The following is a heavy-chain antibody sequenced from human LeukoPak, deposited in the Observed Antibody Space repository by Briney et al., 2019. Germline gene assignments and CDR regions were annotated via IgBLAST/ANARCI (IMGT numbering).Heavy chain of an antibody. CDR2: LCYSGST. J-gene: IGHJ4*02. V-gene: IGHV4-39*01. Sequence: PSGTLSLTCTVSSGSISSSSYYWGWIRQPPGKGLEWIGNLCYSGSTYYSPSLKSRITISVDTSKNQFSLNLSSVTAADTAVYYCARQATGGGIDDWGQGTLVTVSS. CDR3: ARQATGGGIDD. CDR1: SGSISSSSYY. D-gene: IGHD4-23*01.